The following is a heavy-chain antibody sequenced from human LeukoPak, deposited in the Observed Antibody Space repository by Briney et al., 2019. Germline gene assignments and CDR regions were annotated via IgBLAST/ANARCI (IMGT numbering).Heavy chain of an antibody. V-gene: IGHV1-8*01. CDR2: MNPNSGNT. CDR3: ARGYDNTLGAFDI. D-gene: IGHD3-22*01. CDR1: GYTFTSCD. J-gene: IGHJ3*02. Sequence: ASVKVSCKASGYTFTSCDINWVRQATGQGLEWMGWMNPNSGNTGYAQKFQGRVTMTRNTSISTAYMELSSLRSEDTAVYYCARGYDNTLGAFDIWGQGTMVTVSS.